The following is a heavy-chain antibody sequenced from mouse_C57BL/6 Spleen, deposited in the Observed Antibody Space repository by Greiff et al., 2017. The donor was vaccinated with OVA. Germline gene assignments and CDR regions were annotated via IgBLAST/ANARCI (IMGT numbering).Heavy chain of an antibody. V-gene: IGHV14-3*01. D-gene: IGHD2-12*01. CDR1: GFTIKNTY. CDR2: IDPANGNT. CDR3: ARRDRYDGFLLDY. J-gene: IGHJ2*01. Sequence: EVQLQQSVAELVRPGASVKLSCTASGFTIKNTYMHWVKQRPEQGLEWIGRIDPANGNTKYAPKFQGKATLTADTSSNTAYLQLSSLTSEDTAFYYCARRDRYDGFLLDYWGQGTTLTVSS.